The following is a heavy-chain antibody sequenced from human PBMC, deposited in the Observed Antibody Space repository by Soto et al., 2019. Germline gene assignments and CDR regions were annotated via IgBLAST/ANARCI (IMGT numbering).Heavy chain of an antibody. Sequence: GGSLRLSCAASGFTFSSYAMSWVRQAPGKGLEWVSAISGSGGSTYYADSVKGRFTVSRDNSKNTLYLQMNSLRAEDTAVYYCAKDHRPTQWFDPWGQGTLVTVSS. V-gene: IGHV3-23*01. CDR2: ISGSGGST. CDR3: AKDHRPTQWFDP. J-gene: IGHJ5*02. CDR1: GFTFSSYA.